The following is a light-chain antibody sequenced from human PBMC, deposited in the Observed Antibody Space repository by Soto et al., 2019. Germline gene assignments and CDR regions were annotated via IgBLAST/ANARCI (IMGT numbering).Light chain of an antibody. CDR2: DAS. V-gene: IGKV3-11*01. Sequence: EIVLTQSPGTLSLSPGERATLSCRASQSVSSSYLAWYQQKPGQAPRLLIYDASNRATGIPARFSGSGSGTDFTLTISSLEADDFAVYYCHQRSNWPRTFGGGTKVDIK. CDR1: QSVSSSY. J-gene: IGKJ4*01. CDR3: HQRSNWPRT.